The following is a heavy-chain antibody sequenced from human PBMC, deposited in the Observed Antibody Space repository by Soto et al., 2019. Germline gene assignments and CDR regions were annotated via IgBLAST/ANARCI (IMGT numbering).Heavy chain of an antibody. Sequence: EVQLLESGGGLVQPGGSLRLSCAASGFTFSSYGMSWVRQAPGKGLEWVSAISGSGGGTYYADSVKGRFTISRDNSKNTLYLQMNSLRAEDTAVYYCASSRDSTSWYCYFDYWGQGTLVTVSS. CDR2: ISGSGGGT. CDR1: GFTFSSYG. CDR3: ASSRDSTSWYCYFDY. V-gene: IGHV3-23*01. D-gene: IGHD6-13*01. J-gene: IGHJ4*02.